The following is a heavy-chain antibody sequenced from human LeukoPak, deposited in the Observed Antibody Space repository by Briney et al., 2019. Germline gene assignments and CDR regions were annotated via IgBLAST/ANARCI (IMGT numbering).Heavy chain of an antibody. V-gene: IGHV4-30-4*08. J-gene: IGHJ6*02. CDR2: IYYSGST. Sequence: SETLSLTCTVSGGSISSGNYYWSWIRQPPGKGLEWNGFIYYSGSTYYNPSLESRVTISVDTSKNQFSLKLSSVTAADTAVYYCARDWSRFPYGMDVWGQGTTVTVSS. CDR3: ARDWSRFPYGMDV. CDR1: GGSISSGNYY. D-gene: IGHD2-8*02.